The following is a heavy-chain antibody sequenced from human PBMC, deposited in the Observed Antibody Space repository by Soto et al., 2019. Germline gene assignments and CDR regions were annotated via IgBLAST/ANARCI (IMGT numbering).Heavy chain of an antibody. Sequence: QSGGSLRLSCVASGLTFGSRAMSWVRQAPGEGLQWVSTITDTGGDAKYADSVRGRFVISRDNSKKTPYLQMTSLTAEDSAMYFCARGSTDSYPGSRIFDFWGRGTLVTVSS. CDR2: ITDTGGDA. J-gene: IGHJ4*02. CDR1: GLTFGSRA. CDR3: ARGSTDSYPGSRIFDF. D-gene: IGHD3-10*01. V-gene: IGHV3-23*01.